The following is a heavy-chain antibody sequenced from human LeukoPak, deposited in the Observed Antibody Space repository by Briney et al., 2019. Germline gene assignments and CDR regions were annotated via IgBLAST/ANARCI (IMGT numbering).Heavy chain of an antibody. CDR3: ARGARAGYNLEPFDY. CDR2: IYYSGST. J-gene: IGHJ4*02. V-gene: IGHV4-59*08. CDR1: GGSMSSYY. D-gene: IGHD5-24*01. Sequence: SETLSLTCTVSGGSMSSYYWSWIRQPPGKGLEWIGYIYYSGSTKYNPSLKSRVTISVHTSKNQFSLKLSSVTAADTAVYYCARGARAGYNLEPFDYWGQGTLVTVSS.